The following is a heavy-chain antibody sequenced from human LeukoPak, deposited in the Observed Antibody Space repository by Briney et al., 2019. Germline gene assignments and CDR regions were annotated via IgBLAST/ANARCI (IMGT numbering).Heavy chain of an antibody. V-gene: IGHV4-39*01. Sequence: SETLSLTCTVSGGSISAISGGPYYWGWIRHPPGKWQEWIGSGHYSTNTYNPSLRSRVTISIDTSKNPFSLRVSSVTAADTAVYYCARHGHHGDHDCWGQGILVTVSS. CDR3: ARHGHHGDHDC. J-gene: IGHJ4*02. D-gene: IGHD2-21*02. CDR1: GGSISAISGGPYY. CDR2: GHYSTNT.